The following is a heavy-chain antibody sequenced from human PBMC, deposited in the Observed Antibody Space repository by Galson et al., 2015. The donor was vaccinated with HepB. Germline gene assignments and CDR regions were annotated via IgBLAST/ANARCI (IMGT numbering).Heavy chain of an antibody. CDR1: EFTFSTYT. V-gene: IGHV3-21*01. D-gene: IGHD1-26*01. Sequence: SLRLSCAASEFTFSTYTMNWVRQAPGKGLGWVSSISSSSSYIYYADSVKGRFTVSRDHSKDSLILQMNRLRAEDTAVYYCARAMLGAYGMDVWGQGTTVTVSS. CDR3: ARAMLGAYGMDV. J-gene: IGHJ6*02. CDR2: ISSSSSYI.